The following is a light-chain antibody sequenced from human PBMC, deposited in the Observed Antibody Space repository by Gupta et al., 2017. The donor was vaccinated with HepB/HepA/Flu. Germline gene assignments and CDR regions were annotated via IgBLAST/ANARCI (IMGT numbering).Light chain of an antibody. V-gene: IGLV2-8*01. CDR1: SSDVGAYNY. CDR2: EVT. CDR3: CSYAGIKTDV. J-gene: IGLJ1*01. Sequence: QSALTQPPSASGSPGQSVTISCTGTSSDVGAYNYVSWYQQHPGKAPKLLIYEVTKRSAGVPDRVSGSKSGNTASLTVSGLRAEDEADDYCCSYAGIKTDVFGIGTKVTVL.